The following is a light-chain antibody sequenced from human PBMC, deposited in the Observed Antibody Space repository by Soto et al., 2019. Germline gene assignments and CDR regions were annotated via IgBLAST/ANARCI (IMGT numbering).Light chain of an antibody. CDR1: QSVSSN. CDR3: QQYNTWPLT. J-gene: IGKJ3*01. Sequence: ETVMTQSPATLSVSPGERPTLSCRASQSVSSNLAWYQQKPGQAPRLLIYDASTRATGIPARFSGSGSGTEFTLTISSLQSEDFAVYFYQQYNTWPLTFGPGTKVDIK. V-gene: IGKV3-15*01. CDR2: DAS.